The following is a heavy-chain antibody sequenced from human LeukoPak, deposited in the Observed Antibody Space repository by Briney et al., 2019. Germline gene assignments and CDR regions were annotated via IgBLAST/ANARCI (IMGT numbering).Heavy chain of an antibody. D-gene: IGHD6-13*01. CDR2: INPNSGGT. Sequence: APVKVSCKASGYTFTGYYMHWVRQAPGQGLEWMGRINPNSGGTNYAQKFQGRVTMTRDTSISTAYMELSRLRSDDTAVYYCARVSSSSWYGVYYFDYWGQGTLVTVSS. CDR3: ARVSSSSWYGVYYFDY. J-gene: IGHJ4*02. CDR1: GYTFTGYY. V-gene: IGHV1-2*06.